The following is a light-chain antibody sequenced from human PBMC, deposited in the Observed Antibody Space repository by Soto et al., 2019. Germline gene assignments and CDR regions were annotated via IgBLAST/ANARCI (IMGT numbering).Light chain of an antibody. J-gene: IGKJ2*01. CDR2: WAS. CDR3: QQYYSTPRGYT. Sequence: DIVMTQSPDSLPVSLGERATINCKSSQSVLYSSNNKNYLAWYQQKPGQPPKLLIYWASTRESGVPDRFSGSGSGTDFTLTISSLQAEDVAVYYCQQYYSTPRGYTFGQGTKLEIK. V-gene: IGKV4-1*01. CDR1: QSVLYSSNNKNY.